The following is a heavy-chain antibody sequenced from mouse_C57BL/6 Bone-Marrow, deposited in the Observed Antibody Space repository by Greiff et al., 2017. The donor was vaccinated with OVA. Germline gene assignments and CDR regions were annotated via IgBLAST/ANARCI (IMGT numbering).Heavy chain of an antibody. CDR3: VRHDVSWYFDF. CDR1: GFSFNTYA. CDR2: IRSKSNNYAT. D-gene: IGHD2-3*01. V-gene: IGHV10-1*01. J-gene: IGHJ1*03. Sequence: EVKLVESGGGLVQPKGSLKLSCAASGFSFNTYAMNWVRQAPGKGLEWVARIRSKSNNYATYYADSVKDRFTISRDDSESMLYLQMNNLKTEDTSMYDCVRHDVSWYFDFWGTGTTVTVSS.